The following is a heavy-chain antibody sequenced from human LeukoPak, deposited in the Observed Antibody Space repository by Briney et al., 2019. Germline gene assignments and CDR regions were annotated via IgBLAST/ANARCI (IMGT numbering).Heavy chain of an antibody. CDR3: ATLSMTSIDY. CDR2: VDPEDGET. CDR1: GYTFTDYY. V-gene: IGHV1-69-2*01. D-gene: IGHD2-2*01. Sequence: ASVTVSCKGSGYTFTDYYMHWVQQPPGKGLEWVGLVDPEDGETINAEKFQGRVTITADTSTDTAHMDLSSLRSEDTAVYYCATLSMTSIDYWGQGTLVTVSS. J-gene: IGHJ4*02.